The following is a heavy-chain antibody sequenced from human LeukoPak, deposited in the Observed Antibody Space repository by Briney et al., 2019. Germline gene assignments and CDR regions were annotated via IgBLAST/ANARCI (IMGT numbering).Heavy chain of an antibody. CDR1: GFIFSGYR. J-gene: IGHJ4*02. CDR3: ARDGFVGAADY. Sequence: GGSLRLSCAASGFIFSGYRMNWVRQAPGKGLEWVANIKQDGSEQHYVDSVRGRFTISRDNAKNSLYLQMNSLRVEDTAVYYCARDGFVGAADYWGQGTLVTVSS. V-gene: IGHV3-7*01. CDR2: IKQDGSEQ. D-gene: IGHD6-13*01.